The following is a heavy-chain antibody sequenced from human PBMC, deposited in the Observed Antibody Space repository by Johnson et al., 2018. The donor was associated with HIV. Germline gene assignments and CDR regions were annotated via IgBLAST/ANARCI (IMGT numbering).Heavy chain of an antibody. CDR1: ELTSDDHA. Sequence: VQLVESGRGLLQPGSYLILSSAPSELTSDDHAVHWVPQAPGEGLALVSVPTWTRASTGYADPVKGRSSISRDNALSSLYLQMNSLRVEDTALYYCASGRDSSGWYRKVFDIWGQGTMVPVAS. V-gene: IGHV3-9*02. CDR3: ASGRDSSGWYRKVFDI. CDR2: PTWTRAST. J-gene: IGHJ3*02. D-gene: IGHD6-19*01.